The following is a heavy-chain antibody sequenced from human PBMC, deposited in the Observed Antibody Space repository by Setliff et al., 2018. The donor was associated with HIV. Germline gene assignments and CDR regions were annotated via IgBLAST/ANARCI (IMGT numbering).Heavy chain of an antibody. CDR1: GFNFKTYG. CDR2: IGSSNHGI. D-gene: IGHD3-10*01. CDR3: TRSYYH. V-gene: IGHV3-48*01. J-gene: IGHJ4*02. Sequence: PGGSLRLSCAASGFNFKTYGMTWVRQAPGKGLDWVAHIGSSNHGIHYTASVQGRFTVSRDESKRMVYLEMNSLTSEDTAVYFCTRSYYHWGQGTRVTVSS.